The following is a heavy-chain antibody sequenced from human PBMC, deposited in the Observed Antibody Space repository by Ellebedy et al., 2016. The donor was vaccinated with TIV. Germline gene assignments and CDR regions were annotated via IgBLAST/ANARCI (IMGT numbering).Heavy chain of an antibody. J-gene: IGHJ3*02. CDR2: IIHTGST. CDR1: GGSFSGHY. V-gene: IGHV4-34*10. CDR3: ARDRTSYYDSSGNDAFDI. Sequence: MPGGSLRLSCAVYGGSFSGHYWSWIRQPPGKGLEWIGEIIHTGSTNYNPSLKSRVTMSVDTSKNQFSLKLSSVTAADTAVYYCARDRTSYYDSSGNDAFDIWGQGTMVTVSS. D-gene: IGHD3-22*01.